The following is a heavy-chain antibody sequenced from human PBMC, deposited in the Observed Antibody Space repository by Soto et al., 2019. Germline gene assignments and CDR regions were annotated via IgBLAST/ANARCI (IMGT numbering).Heavy chain of an antibody. V-gene: IGHV4-34*01. J-gene: IGHJ4*02. CDR1: GGSFSGYY. D-gene: IGHD6-6*01. CDR2: INHSGST. Sequence: SETLSLTCAVYGGSFSGYYWSWIRQPPGKGLEWIGEINHSGSTNYNPSLKSRVTMSVDTSKNQFSLKLSSVTAAYTAVYYCARGKKYSSSGGFDYWGQGTLVTVSS. CDR3: ARGKKYSSSGGFDY.